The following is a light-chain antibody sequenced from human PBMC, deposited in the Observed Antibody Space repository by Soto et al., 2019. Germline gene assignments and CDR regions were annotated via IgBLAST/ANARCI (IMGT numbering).Light chain of an antibody. CDR2: EVS. CDR1: SSDVGSYNL. J-gene: IGLJ3*02. V-gene: IGLV2-23*02. Sequence: QSALTQPASVSGSPGQSITISCTGTSSDVGSYNLVSWYQQHPGKAPKLMIYEVSKRPSGVSNRFSGSKSGNTASLTISGLQAEDEADYYCCSYAGSSGWVFGGGTKLPVL. CDR3: CSYAGSSGWV.